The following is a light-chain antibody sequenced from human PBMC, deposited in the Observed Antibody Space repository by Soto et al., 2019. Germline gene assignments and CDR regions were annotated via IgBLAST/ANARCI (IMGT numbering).Light chain of an antibody. Sequence: SYELPQPPSVSVAPRQTARVTCGGANIGGKSVHWYQQKPGQAPVLVVYDNRDRPSGIPERFSGSNSGNTATLTINSVEAGDEADYFCQVWDGSADQPVFGGGTQLTVL. V-gene: IGLV3-21*02. J-gene: IGLJ3*02. CDR1: NIGGKS. CDR2: DNR. CDR3: QVWDGSADQPV.